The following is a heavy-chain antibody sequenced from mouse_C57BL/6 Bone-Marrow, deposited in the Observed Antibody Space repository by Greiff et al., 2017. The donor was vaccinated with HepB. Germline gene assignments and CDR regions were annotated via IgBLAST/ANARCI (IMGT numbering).Heavy chain of an antibody. Sequence: VQLQESGAELVKPGASVKLSCKASGYTFTSYWMHWVKQRPGRGLEWIGRIDPNSGGTKYNEKFKSKATLTVDKPSSTADMQLRSLTSEDAAVYYCARVGYYGLWYFDVWGTGTTVTVSS. V-gene: IGHV1-72*01. D-gene: IGHD1-1*01. CDR3: ARVGYYGLWYFDV. CDR1: GYTFTSYW. CDR2: IDPNSGGT. J-gene: IGHJ1*03.